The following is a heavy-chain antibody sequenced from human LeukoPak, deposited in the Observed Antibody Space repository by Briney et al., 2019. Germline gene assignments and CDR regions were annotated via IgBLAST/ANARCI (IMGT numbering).Heavy chain of an antibody. Sequence: ETLSLTCTVSGGSISSYYWSWIRQPPGKGLEWIGYIYYSGSTNYNPSLESRVTISVDTSKNQFSLKLSSVTAADTAVYYCARGYSYARRDYWGQGTLVTVSS. D-gene: IGHD5-18*01. J-gene: IGHJ4*02. CDR2: IYYSGST. CDR1: GGSISSYY. CDR3: ARGYSYARRDY. V-gene: IGHV4-59*01.